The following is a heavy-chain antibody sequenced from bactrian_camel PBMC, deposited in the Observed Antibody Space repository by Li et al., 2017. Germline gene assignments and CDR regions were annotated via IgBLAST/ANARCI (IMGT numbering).Heavy chain of an antibody. CDR1: GFRFG. CDR3: AAASTTYGQCVVGPTAAFRY. D-gene: IGHD2*01. J-gene: IGHJ4*01. CDR2: DRSGSST. V-gene: IGHV3S40*01. Sequence: VQLVESGGGSVQPGGSLRLSCAASGFRFGIDRSGSSTDYADSVEGRFTISRDSAKNTVYLQMNSLQPEDGAMYYCAAASTTYGQCVVGPTAAFRYWSQGTQVTVS.